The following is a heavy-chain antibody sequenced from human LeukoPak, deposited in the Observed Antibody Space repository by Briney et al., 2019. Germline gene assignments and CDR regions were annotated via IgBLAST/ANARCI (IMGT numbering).Heavy chain of an antibody. J-gene: IGHJ6*02. CDR2: IYYSGST. D-gene: IGHD3-22*01. V-gene: IGHV4-59*01. CDR3: ARDPGYYDSSGYLAPYYYYYGMDV. Sequence: SETLSLTCTVSGGSISSYYWSWIRQPPGKGLEWIGYIYYSGSTNYNPSLKSRVTISVDTSKNQFSLKLGSVTAADTAVYYCARDPGYYDSSGYLAPYYYYYGMDVWGQGTTVTVSS. CDR1: GGSISSYY.